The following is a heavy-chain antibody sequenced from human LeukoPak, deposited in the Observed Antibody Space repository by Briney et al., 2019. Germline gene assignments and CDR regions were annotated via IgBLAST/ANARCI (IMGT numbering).Heavy chain of an antibody. CDR3: ARDQAAGTEYDY. CDR2: ISAYNGNT. J-gene: IGHJ4*02. D-gene: IGHD6-13*01. V-gene: IGHV1-18*01. Sequence: GASVKVSCKASGYTFTSYGISWVRQAPGQGLEWMGWISAYNGNTNYAQKLQGRITMTTNTTTSTSYMELRSLRSDATAVYYCARDQAAGTEYDYWGQGTLVTVSS. CDR1: GYTFTSYG.